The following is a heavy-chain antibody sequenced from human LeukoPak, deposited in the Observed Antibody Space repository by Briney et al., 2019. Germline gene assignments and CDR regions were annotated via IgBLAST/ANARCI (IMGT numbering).Heavy chain of an antibody. CDR1: GYTFTSYD. CDR2: MNPNSGNT. J-gene: IGHJ4*02. Sequence: GASVKVSCKASGYTFTSYDINWVRQATGQGLEWMGWMNPNSGNTGYAQQFQGRVTMTRNTSISTAYMELSSLRSEDTAVYYCAREESYYDSSGYYLNYWGQGTLVTVSS. V-gene: IGHV1-8*01. D-gene: IGHD3-22*01. CDR3: AREESYYDSSGYYLNY.